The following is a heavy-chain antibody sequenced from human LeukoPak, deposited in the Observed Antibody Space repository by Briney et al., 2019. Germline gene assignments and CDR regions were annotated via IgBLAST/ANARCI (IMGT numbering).Heavy chain of an antibody. Sequence: GGSLRLSCSASGFTFSSYAMHWVRQAPGKGLEYVSAISSSGGSTYYADSVKGRFTISRDNYKNTLNLQMSSLRAEDTAMYYCVVSYLYAFDIWGQGTMVTVSS. J-gene: IGHJ3*02. D-gene: IGHD5-18*01. V-gene: IGHV3-64D*09. CDR3: VVSYLYAFDI. CDR2: ISSSGGST. CDR1: GFTFSSYA.